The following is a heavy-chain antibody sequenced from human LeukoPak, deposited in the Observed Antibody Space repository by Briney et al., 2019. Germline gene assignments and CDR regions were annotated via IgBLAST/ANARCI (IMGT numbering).Heavy chain of an antibody. CDR2: ISGSGGNT. J-gene: IGHJ6*03. V-gene: IGHV3-23*01. CDR3: AKVYSQLGAPYYYMDV. Sequence: GGSLRLSCAASGLTFSSYAMSWVRQAPGKGLEWVSGISGSGGNTYYADSVKGRFTISRDNSKNTLYLQMNSLRAEDTAVYYCAKVYSQLGAPYYYMDVWGKGTTVTVSS. D-gene: IGHD1-26*01. CDR1: GLTFSSYA.